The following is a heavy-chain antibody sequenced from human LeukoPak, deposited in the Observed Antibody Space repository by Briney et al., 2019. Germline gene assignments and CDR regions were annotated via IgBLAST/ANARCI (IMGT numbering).Heavy chain of an antibody. CDR3: ARWMTYYYDSSGYYDAFDI. J-gene: IGHJ3*02. V-gene: IGHV1-18*01. CDR2: ISAYNGNT. Sequence: GASVKVSCKASGYTFTSYGISWVRQAPGQGLEWMGWISAYNGNTNYAQKLQGRVTMTTDTSTSTAYMELRSLRYDDTAVYYCARWMTYYYDSSGYYDAFDIWGQGTMVTVSS. CDR1: GYTFTSYG. D-gene: IGHD3-22*01.